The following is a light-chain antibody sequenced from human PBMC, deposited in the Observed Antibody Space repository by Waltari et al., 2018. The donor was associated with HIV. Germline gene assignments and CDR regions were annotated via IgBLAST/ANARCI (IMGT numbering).Light chain of an antibody. CDR2: TNN. J-gene: IGLJ2*01. Sequence: QSVLTQPPSASGTPGQRVTISCSGSSSNIGNNFLYWYQQVPGTAPKLLIHTNNPRPSGVPDRFSGSKSGTSASLAISGLRSEDEAYYYCSSWDDSLSGVLFGGGTKLTVL. V-gene: IGLV1-47*01. CDR3: SSWDDSLSGVL. CDR1: SSNIGNNF.